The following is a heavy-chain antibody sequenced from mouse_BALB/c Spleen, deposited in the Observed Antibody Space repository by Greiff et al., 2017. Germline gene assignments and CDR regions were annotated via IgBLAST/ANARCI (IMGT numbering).Heavy chain of an antibody. J-gene: IGHJ2*01. V-gene: IGHV5-6-4*01. CDR2: ISSGGSYT. CDR3: TRDDGPSYFDY. CDR1: GFTFSSYT. Sequence: EVKLMESGGGLVKPGGSLKLSCAASGFTFSSYTMSWVRQTPEKRLEWVATISSGGSYTYYPDSVKGRFTISRDNAKNTLYLQMSSLKSEDTAMYYCTRDDGPSYFDYWGQGTTLTVSS. D-gene: IGHD1-2*01.